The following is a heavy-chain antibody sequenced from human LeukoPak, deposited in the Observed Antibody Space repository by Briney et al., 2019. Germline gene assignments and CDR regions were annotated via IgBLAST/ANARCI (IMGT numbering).Heavy chain of an antibody. CDR2: ISAYNGNT. CDR1: GYTFTSYG. CDR3: ARDPFPFDYGDYFDY. D-gene: IGHD4-17*01. V-gene: IGHV1-18*01. Sequence: ASVKVSCKASGYTFTSYGISWVRQAPGQGLEWMGWISAYNGNTNYAQKLQGSVTMTTDTSTSTAYMELRSLRSDDTAVYYCARDPFPFDYGDYFDYWGQGTLVTVSS. J-gene: IGHJ4*02.